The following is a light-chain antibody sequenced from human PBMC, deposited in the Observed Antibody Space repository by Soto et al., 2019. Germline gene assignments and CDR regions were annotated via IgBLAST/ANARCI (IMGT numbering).Light chain of an antibody. CDR3: QQYSDYPWT. CDR2: DAS. V-gene: IGKV1-5*01. Sequence: DIQMTQSPSTLSASVGDRVIITCRASQSVSGWLAWHQRRPGKAPNLLIYDASSLQSGVPSRFSGSGSGTEFTLTISGLQPDDFATYYCQQYSDYPWTFGPGTKVDIK. J-gene: IGKJ1*01. CDR1: QSVSGW.